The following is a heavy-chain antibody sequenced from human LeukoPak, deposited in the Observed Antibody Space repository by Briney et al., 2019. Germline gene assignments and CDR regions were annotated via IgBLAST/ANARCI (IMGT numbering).Heavy chain of an antibody. CDR1: GFTFSSYS. V-gene: IGHV3-21*01. CDR3: ARESLEYSSSLGFDY. J-gene: IGHJ4*02. CDR2: ISSSSSYI. Sequence: GGSLRLSCAASGFTFSSYSMNWVSQAPGKGLEWVSSISSSSSYIYYADSVKGRFTISRDNAKNSLYLQMNSLRAEDTAVYYCARESLEYSSSLGFDYWGQGTLVTVSS. D-gene: IGHD6-6*01.